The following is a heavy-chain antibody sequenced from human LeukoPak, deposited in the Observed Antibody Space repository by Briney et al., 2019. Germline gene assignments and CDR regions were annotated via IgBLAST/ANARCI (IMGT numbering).Heavy chain of an antibody. Sequence: PSETLSLTCTVSGGFISSSSYYWGWIRQPPGKGLEWLGSMYYSASTYYHPSLKSRVTISVDTSKNQFSLKLSSVTAADTAVYFCARGPYSYDSSGAFDIWGQGTMVTVSS. J-gene: IGHJ3*02. CDR1: GGFISSSSYY. V-gene: IGHV4-39*07. D-gene: IGHD3-22*01. CDR2: MYYSAST. CDR3: ARGPYSYDSSGAFDI.